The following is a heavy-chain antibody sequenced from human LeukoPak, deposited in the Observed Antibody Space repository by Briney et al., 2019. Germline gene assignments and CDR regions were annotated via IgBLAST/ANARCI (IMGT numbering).Heavy chain of an antibody. CDR2: MYSGGTT. V-gene: IGHV3-53*01. Sequence: PGGSLTLSCAASGFTFSSYAMSWVRQAPGKGLEWVSVMYSGGTTYYADSVKGRFTLSRDKSENTLYLQMNSLRAQDTAVYYCARGGNYYDRSGYHSGQALDIWGQGTMVTVSS. CDR3: ARGGNYYDRSGYHSGQALDI. J-gene: IGHJ3*02. D-gene: IGHD3-22*01. CDR1: GFTFSSYA.